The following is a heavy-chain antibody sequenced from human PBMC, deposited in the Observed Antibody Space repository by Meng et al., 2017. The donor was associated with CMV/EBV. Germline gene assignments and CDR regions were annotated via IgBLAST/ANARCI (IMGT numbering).Heavy chain of an antibody. J-gene: IGHJ5*02. V-gene: IGHV3-23*01. CDR3: ARVFLYGEGWFDP. CDR2: ISGSGGST. D-gene: IGHD4-17*01. CDR1: SYTVGSYA. Sequence: AYSSYTVGSYAIRRGRQPRGDGLERVTAISGSGGSTYYADSVKRRFTTTRANDKHSLYLQISSLGAEETAMYYCARVFLYGEGWFDPWGQGTLVTVSS.